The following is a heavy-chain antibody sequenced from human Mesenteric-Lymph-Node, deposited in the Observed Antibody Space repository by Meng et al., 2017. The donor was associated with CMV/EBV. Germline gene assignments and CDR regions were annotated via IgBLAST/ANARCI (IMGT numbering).Heavy chain of an antibody. Sequence: GGSLRLSCAASGFTLSDYSMNWVRQAPGKGLEWVSSISSSGNYIYNADSVKGRFTISRDNAKNSLYLQMNSLRAEDTAVYYCASGQRNYVYWGQGTLVTVSS. CDR1: GFTLSDYS. CDR2: ISSSGNYI. V-gene: IGHV3-21*01. D-gene: IGHD1-7*01. J-gene: IGHJ4*02. CDR3: ASGQRNYVY.